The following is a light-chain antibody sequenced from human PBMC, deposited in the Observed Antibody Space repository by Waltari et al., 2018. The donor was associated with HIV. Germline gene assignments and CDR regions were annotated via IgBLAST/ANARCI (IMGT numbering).Light chain of an antibody. V-gene: IGLV2-18*02. J-gene: IGLJ1*01. CDR3: SAYRTNNTIV. CDR1: SSDVGTYNR. Sequence: QSALTQPPSVSASPGQSVTISCTGTSSDVGTYNRVSWYLQPPGTAPRIIIYEVKNRPLGVPDRFSWSQSGNTASLTVSALQAEDEADYYCSAYRTNNTIVFGTGTKVTVL. CDR2: EVK.